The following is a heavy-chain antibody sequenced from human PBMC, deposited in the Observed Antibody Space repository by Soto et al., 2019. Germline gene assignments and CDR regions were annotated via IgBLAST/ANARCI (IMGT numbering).Heavy chain of an antibody. D-gene: IGHD2-2*01. CDR2: IIPMSGTA. J-gene: IGHJ6*02. Sequence: QVQLVQSGAEVQKPGSSVKVSCKASGGTFSSYAISWVRQAPGHGLEWMGGIIPMSGTANYAQKFQGRVTITADESTSTFYMELSSLRSEDTAVYSCARSQGGSISLEIDYYYYYGMDVWGQGTTVTVSS. CDR1: GGTFSSYA. CDR3: ARSQGGSISLEIDYYYYYGMDV. V-gene: IGHV1-69*01.